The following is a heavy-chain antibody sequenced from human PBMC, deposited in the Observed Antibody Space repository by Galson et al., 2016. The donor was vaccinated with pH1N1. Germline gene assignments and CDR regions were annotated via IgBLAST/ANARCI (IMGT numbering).Heavy chain of an antibody. D-gene: IGHD2-15*01. CDR2: IIPILSLP. V-gene: IGHV1-69*04. CDR3: ARDQGDHNGYSN. Sequence: SVKVSCKASGDTFNYYTINWVRQAPGQGLQWMGRIIPILSLPTYAQTFQGRVTISADKSTTTVHMHLSSLRSEDTAVYYCARDQGDHNGYSNWGQGTLVTVSS. J-gene: IGHJ4*02. CDR1: GDTFNYYT.